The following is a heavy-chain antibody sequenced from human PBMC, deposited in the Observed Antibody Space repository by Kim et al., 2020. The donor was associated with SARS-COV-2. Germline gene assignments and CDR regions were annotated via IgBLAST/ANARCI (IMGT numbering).Heavy chain of an antibody. CDR2: IIPIFGTA. Sequence: SVKVSCKASGGTFSSYAISWVRQAPGQGLEWMGGIIPIFGTANYAQKFQGRVTITADESTSTAYMELSSLRSEDTAVYYCARDGGVYCSSTSCLIFGWFDPWGQGTLVTVSS. CDR1: GGTFSSYA. J-gene: IGHJ5*02. D-gene: IGHD2-2*01. V-gene: IGHV1-69*13. CDR3: ARDGGVYCSSTSCLIFGWFDP.